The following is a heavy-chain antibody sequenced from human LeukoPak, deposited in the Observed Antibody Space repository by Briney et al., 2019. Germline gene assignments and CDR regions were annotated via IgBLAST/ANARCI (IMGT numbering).Heavy chain of an antibody. J-gene: IGHJ4*02. V-gene: IGHV3-23*01. Sequence: GGSLRPSCAASGFTFSTYAMSWVRQAPGKGLEWVSSVRGSGSDTYYADSVEGRFTISRDNSKNTLYLQMNSLRAEDTAIYYCAKTSRGNSGYDSPFDYWGQGTLVTVSS. CDR3: AKTSRGNSGYDSPFDY. D-gene: IGHD5-12*01. CDR2: VRGSGSDT. CDR1: GFTFSTYA.